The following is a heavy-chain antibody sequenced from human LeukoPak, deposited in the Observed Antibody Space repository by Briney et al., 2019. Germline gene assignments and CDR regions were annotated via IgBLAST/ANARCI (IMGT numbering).Heavy chain of an antibody. J-gene: IGHJ4*02. Sequence: GASVKVSCKASGYTFTSYYMHWVRQAPGQGLEWMGWINPNSGGTNYAQKFQGRVTMTRDTSISTAYMELSRLRSDDTAVYYCARDRESGGKYYYDSSGYCIDYWGQGTLVTVSS. V-gene: IGHV1-2*02. CDR2: INPNSGGT. CDR3: ARDRESGGKYYYDSSGYCIDY. CDR1: GYTFTSYY. D-gene: IGHD3-22*01.